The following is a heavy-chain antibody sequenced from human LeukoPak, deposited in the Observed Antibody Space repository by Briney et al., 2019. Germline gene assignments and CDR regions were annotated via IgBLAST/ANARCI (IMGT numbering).Heavy chain of an antibody. J-gene: IGHJ4*02. Sequence: SVKVSCKASGYTFTSYGISWVRQAPGQGLEWMGGIIPIFGTANYAQKFQGRVTITADKSTSTAYMELSSLRSEDTAVYYCARDRGEYSSRGADYWGQGTLVTVSS. D-gene: IGHD6-13*01. CDR1: GYTFTSYG. V-gene: IGHV1-69*06. CDR2: IIPIFGTA. CDR3: ARDRGEYSSRGADY.